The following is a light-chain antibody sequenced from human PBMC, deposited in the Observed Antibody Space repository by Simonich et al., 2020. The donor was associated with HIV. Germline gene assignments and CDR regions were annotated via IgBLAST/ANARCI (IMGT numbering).Light chain of an antibody. J-gene: IGKJ3*01. V-gene: IGKV2-28*01. CDR1: QSLLSSNGYNY. CDR3: MQALQTPFT. CDR2: LGS. Sequence: DIVMTQSPLSLPVTPGEPASISCRSSQSLLSSNGYNYFDWYLPKPGQSPQLLIYLGSNRASGVPDRFSGSGSGTDFTLKISRVEAEDVGVYYCMQALQTPFTFGPGTKVDIK.